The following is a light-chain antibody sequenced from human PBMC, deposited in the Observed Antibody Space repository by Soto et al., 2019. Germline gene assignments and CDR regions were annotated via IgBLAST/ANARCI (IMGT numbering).Light chain of an antibody. CDR3: QQRSNWPHT. CDR1: QSVSSY. CDR2: DAS. J-gene: IGKJ5*01. Sequence: EIVLTQSPATLSVSPGERATLSCRASQSVSSYLAWYQHKPGQAPRLLIYDASNRDTGTPARFSGSGSGTDFTLTISSLEPEDFAVYYCQQRSNWPHTFGQGTRLEIK. V-gene: IGKV3-11*01.